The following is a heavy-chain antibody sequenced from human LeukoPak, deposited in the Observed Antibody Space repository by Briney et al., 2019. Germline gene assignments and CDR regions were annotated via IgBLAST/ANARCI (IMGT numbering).Heavy chain of an antibody. V-gene: IGHV3-23*01. D-gene: IGHD5-12*01. CDR3: AKGSGYDPLDY. CDR1: GFTFSSYA. J-gene: IGHJ4*02. CDR2: ISGSGGSI. Sequence: GGSLRLSCAASGFTFSSYAMSWVRQAPGKGLEWVSRISGSGGSIYYADSVKGRFTISRDKSKNTLYLQMNSLRAEDTAVYYCAKGSGYDPLDYWGQGTLITVSS.